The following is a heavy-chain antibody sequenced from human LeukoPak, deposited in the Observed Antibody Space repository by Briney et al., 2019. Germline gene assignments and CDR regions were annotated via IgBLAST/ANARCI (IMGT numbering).Heavy chain of an antibody. V-gene: IGHV1-8*01. CDR3: ARGLSSSWYYYYYYMDV. CDR2: MNPNSGNT. D-gene: IGHD6-13*01. Sequence: ASVKVSCKASECTFTSYDINWVRQATGQGLEWMGWMNPNSGNTGYAQKFQGRVTMTRNTSISTAYMELSSLRSEDTAVYYCARGLSSSWYYYYYYMDVWGKGTTVTISS. J-gene: IGHJ6*03. CDR1: ECTFTSYD.